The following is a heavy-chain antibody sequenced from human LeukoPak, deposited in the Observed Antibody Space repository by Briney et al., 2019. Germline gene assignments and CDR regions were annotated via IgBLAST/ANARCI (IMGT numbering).Heavy chain of an antibody. J-gene: IGHJ4*02. CDR2: IIHIFGTA. CDR3: CGTITAAAGTFDY. D-gene: IGHD6-13*01. V-gene: IGHV1-69*06. Sequence: AVKVSCTASGGTFSSYAISWARQAPGQGREWMRGIIHIFGTANYAQKFQGRVTITADKSTSTAYIELSSLRSEDTAVYYCCGTITAAAGTFDYWGQGTLVTVSS. CDR1: GGTFSSYA.